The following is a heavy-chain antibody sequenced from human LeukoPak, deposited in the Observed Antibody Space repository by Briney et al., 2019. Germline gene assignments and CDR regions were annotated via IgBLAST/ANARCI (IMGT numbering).Heavy chain of an antibody. Sequence: PSETLSLTCTVSGGSISSGGYYWSWIRQHPGRGLEWIGYIYYSGSTYYNPSLKSRVTISVDTSKNQFSLKLSSVTAADTAVYYCARGPRSGADYYDSSGYYYVPPYFDYWGQGTLVTVSS. CDR3: ARGPRSGADYYDSSGYYYVPPYFDY. V-gene: IGHV4-31*03. J-gene: IGHJ4*02. D-gene: IGHD3-22*01. CDR1: GGSISSGGYY. CDR2: IYYSGST.